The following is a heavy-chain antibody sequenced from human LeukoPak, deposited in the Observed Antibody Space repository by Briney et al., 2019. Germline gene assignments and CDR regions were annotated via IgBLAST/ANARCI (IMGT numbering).Heavy chain of an antibody. CDR1: GFTFSSYA. CDR3: TTDPAAANDY. CDR2: ISGSGDST. Sequence: PGGSLRLSCAASGFTFSSYAMSWVRQAPGKGLEWVSAISGSGDSTYYADSVKGRFTISRDNSKNTLYLQMNSLKTEDTAVYYCTTDPAAANDYWGQGTLVTVSS. D-gene: IGHD6-13*01. J-gene: IGHJ4*02. V-gene: IGHV3-23*01.